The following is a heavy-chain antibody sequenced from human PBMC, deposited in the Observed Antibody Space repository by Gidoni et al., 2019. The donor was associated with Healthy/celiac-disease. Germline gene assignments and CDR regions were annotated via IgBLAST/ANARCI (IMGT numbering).Heavy chain of an antibody. CDR3: ARRVCSGGSCYSDWFDP. CDR2: IWYDGSNK. Sequence: QVQLVESGGGVVQPGRSLRLSCAASGFTFSSYGMHWVRQAPGKGLEWVAVIWYDGSNKYYADSVKGRFTISRDNSKNTLYLQMNSLRAEDTAVYYCARRVCSGGSCYSDWFDPWGQGTLVTVSS. J-gene: IGHJ5*02. V-gene: IGHV3-33*01. D-gene: IGHD2-15*01. CDR1: GFTFSSYG.